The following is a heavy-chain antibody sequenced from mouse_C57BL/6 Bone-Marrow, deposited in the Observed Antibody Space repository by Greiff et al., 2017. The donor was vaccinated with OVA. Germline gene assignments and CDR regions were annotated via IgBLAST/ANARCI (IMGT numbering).Heavy chain of an antibody. D-gene: IGHD3-3*01. CDR3: ARDRGPIDY. CDR2: INYDGSST. Sequence: EVKVVESEGGLVQPGRSMKLSCTASGFTFSDYYMAWVRQVPEKGLEWVANINYDGSSTYYLDSLKSRFIISRDNAKNILYLQMSSLKSEDTATYYCARDRGPIDYWGQGTTLTVSS. CDR1: GFTFSDYY. J-gene: IGHJ2*01. V-gene: IGHV5-16*01.